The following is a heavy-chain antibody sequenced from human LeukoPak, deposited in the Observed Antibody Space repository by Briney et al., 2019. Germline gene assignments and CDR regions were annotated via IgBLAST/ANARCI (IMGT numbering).Heavy chain of an antibody. V-gene: IGHV4-31*03. Sequence: SQTLSLTCTVSGGSISSGGYYWSWIRQHPGKGLEWIGYIYYSGSTYYNPSLKSRVTISVDTSKNQFPLKLSSVTAADTAVYYCARDQREPYGSGSFEFDPWGQGTLVTVSS. D-gene: IGHD3-10*01. CDR1: GGSISSGGYY. CDR3: ARDQREPYGSGSFEFDP. CDR2: IYYSGST. J-gene: IGHJ5*02.